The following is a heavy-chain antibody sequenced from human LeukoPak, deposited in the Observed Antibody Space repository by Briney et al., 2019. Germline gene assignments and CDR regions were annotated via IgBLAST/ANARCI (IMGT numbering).Heavy chain of an antibody. CDR3: ARDKVRDGYNDRAFDI. CDR1: GGSISSGSYY. J-gene: IGHJ3*02. V-gene: IGHV4-61*02. D-gene: IGHD5-24*01. Sequence: SETLSLTCTVSGGSISSGSYYWSWIRQPAGKGLEWIGRIYTSGSTNYNPSLKSRVTISVDTSKNQFSLKLSSVTAADTAVYYCARDKVRDGYNDRAFDIWGQGTMVTVSS. CDR2: IYTSGST.